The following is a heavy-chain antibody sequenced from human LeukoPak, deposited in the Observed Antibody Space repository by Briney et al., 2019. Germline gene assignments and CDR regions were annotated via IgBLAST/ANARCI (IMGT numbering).Heavy chain of an antibody. D-gene: IGHD3-22*01. CDR3: ARPSSGYLAYFDY. Sequence: GASVKVSCRAFGYTFTSYYMHWGRQPPGQGLEWMGIINPSGGSTSYAQKFQGRVTMTRDTSTSTVYMELSSLRSEDTAVYYCARPSSGYLAYFDYWGEGTLVTVSS. CDR2: INPSGGST. J-gene: IGHJ4*02. V-gene: IGHV1-46*01. CDR1: GYTFTSYY.